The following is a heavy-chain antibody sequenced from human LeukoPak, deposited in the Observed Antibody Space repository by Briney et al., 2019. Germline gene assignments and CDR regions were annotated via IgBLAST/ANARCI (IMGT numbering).Heavy chain of an antibody. CDR2: ISAYNGNT. Sequence: ASVKVSCTASGYTFTSYGISWVRQAPGQGLEWMGWISAYNGNTNYAQKLQGRVTMTTDTSTSTAYMELRSLRSDDTAVYYCAREDHYYDSSGYLRVDYWGQGTLVTVSS. CDR3: AREDHYYDSSGYLRVDY. CDR1: GYTFTSYG. V-gene: IGHV1-18*01. D-gene: IGHD3-22*01. J-gene: IGHJ4*02.